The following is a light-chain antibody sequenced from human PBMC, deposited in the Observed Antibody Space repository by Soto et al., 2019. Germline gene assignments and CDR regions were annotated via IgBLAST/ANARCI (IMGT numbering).Light chain of an antibody. CDR3: MQALQTPYT. J-gene: IGKJ2*01. V-gene: IGKV2-28*01. CDR1: QRLLHSNGNTF. CDR2: LVS. Sequence: EIVMTQSPPSLTVTPGEPASISCRSSQRLLHSNGNTFLDWYLQKPGQSPQLLIYLVSNRASGVPDKVSGSEAGTDFTLKISRVEAEEVGVYYCMQALQTPYTFGQGTKLEIK.